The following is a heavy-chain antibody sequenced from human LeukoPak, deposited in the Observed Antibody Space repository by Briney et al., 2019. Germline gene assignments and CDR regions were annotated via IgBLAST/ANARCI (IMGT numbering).Heavy chain of an antibody. CDR1: GFTFSSYT. CDR3: TRDWSYSFDY. D-gene: IGHD3-10*01. Sequence: GGSLRLSCAASGFTFSSYTMNWVRQAPGKGPEWVSHISGSGSAMYYADSVKGRFTISRDNAKNSLYLQMNSLRDEDTALYYCTRDWSYSFDYWGQGTLVTVFS. J-gene: IGHJ4*02. CDR2: ISGSGSAM. V-gene: IGHV3-48*02.